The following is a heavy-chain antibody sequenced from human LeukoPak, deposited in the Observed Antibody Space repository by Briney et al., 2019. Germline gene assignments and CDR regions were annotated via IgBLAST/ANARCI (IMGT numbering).Heavy chain of an antibody. V-gene: IGHV3-21*01. CDR2: ISTSSSYI. Sequence: GGSLRLSCAASGFTLSSYSMNWVRQAPGQGLEWVSSISTSSSYIYYADSVKGRFTISRDNAKNSLYVQMDSLRAEDTAVYYCARDRWLQSQRYFDYWGQGILVTVSS. CDR3: ARDRWLQSQRYFDY. J-gene: IGHJ4*02. D-gene: IGHD5-24*01. CDR1: GFTLSSYS.